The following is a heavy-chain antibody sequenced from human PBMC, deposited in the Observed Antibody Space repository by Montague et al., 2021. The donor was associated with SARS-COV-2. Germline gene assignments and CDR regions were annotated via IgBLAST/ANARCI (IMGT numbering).Heavy chain of an antibody. D-gene: IGHD3/OR15-3a*01. V-gene: IGHV4-39*01. CDR1: GGSISSANYQ. CDR3: ARQVGDFWTGFYVDS. CDR2: ISHSGSA. Sequence: SETLSLICNVSGGSISSANYQWAWFRQPPGKGLQWVGSISHSGSAYYNPSLKSRLTISVDMSKRLFSLDVESVAVADTAFYYCARQVGDFWTGFYVDSWGQGTLVTVSS. J-gene: IGHJ4*02.